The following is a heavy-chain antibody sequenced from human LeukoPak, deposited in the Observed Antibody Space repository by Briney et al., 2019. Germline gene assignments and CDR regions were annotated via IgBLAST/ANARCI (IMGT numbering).Heavy chain of an antibody. D-gene: IGHD4-23*01. V-gene: IGHV5-51*01. CDR3: VRREYGGLDAFDI. J-gene: IGHJ3*02. CDR2: IYPGDSDT. CDR1: GYSFRSYW. Sequence: GESLNISCKGSGYSFRSYWLGWVRQMPGKGLEWMGIIYPGDSDTRYSPSFQGQVTVSADKAISTAYLQWSSLKVSDTAMYYCVRREYGGLDAFDIWGQGTMVTVSS.